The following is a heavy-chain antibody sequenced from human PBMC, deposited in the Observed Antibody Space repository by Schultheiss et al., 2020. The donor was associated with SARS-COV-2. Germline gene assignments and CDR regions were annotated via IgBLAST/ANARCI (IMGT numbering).Heavy chain of an antibody. D-gene: IGHD2-2*01. Sequence: SETLSLTCTVSGGSISSGGYYWSWIRQHPGKGLEWIGYIYYSGSTYYNPSLKSRVTISVDTSKNQFSLKLSSVTAADTAVYYCARDSSTSWVDWFDPWGQGTLVTVSS. J-gene: IGHJ5*02. CDR2: IYYSGST. V-gene: IGHV4-31*03. CDR3: ARDSSTSWVDWFDP. CDR1: GGSISSGGYY.